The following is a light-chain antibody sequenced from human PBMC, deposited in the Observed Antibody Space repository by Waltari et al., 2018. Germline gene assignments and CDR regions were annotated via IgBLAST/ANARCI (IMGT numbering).Light chain of an antibody. CDR3: SSRDNSGNRP. V-gene: IGLV3-19*01. CDR2: GNN. Sequence: SSELTQDPDVSVALGQTVRITCQGASLRTSYASWYLQKPGQAPLLLIHGNNNRPSGIPDRFSGSSSGNTASLTITGSQAEDEADYYCSSRDNSGNRPFGGGTKLTVL. J-gene: IGLJ3*02. CDR1: SLRTSY.